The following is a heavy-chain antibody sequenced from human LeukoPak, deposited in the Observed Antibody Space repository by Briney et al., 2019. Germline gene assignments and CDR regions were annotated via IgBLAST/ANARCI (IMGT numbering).Heavy chain of an antibody. D-gene: IGHD6-13*01. Sequence: PGGSLRLSCAASGFTFNDYYMSWIRQAPGKGLEWVSYISSSGSTIYYADSVKGRFTISRDNAKNSLYLQMNSLRAEDTAVYYCARGIAAAGHYYYMDVWGKGTTVTVSS. V-gene: IGHV3-11*04. J-gene: IGHJ6*03. CDR3: ARGIAAAGHYYYMDV. CDR1: GFTFNDYY. CDR2: ISSSGSTI.